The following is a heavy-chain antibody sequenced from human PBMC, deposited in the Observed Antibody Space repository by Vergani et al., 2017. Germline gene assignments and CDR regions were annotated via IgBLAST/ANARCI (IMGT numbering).Heavy chain of an antibody. CDR1: GYSFTSYW. Sequence: EVQLVQSGAEVKKPGASLKISCKGSGYSFTSYWIGWVRQMPGKGLEWMGIIYPGDSDTSYSPSFQGQVTISADKSISTAYRQWSSLKAADTAMYYCARRGMVYENWFDPWGQGTLVTVSS. CDR2: IYPGDSDT. D-gene: IGHD2-8*01. J-gene: IGHJ5*02. CDR3: ARRGMVYENWFDP. V-gene: IGHV5-51*01.